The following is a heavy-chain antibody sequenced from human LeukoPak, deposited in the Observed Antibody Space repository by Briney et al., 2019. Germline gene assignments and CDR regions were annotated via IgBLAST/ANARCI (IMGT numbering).Heavy chain of an antibody. CDR1: GGSISSYY. Sequence: SETLSLTCTVSGGSISSYYWSWIRQPAGKGLEWIGRIYTSGSTNYNPSLKSRVTMSVDTSKNQFSLKLSSVTAADTAVYYCARDVLRFLEWPHRNWFDPWGQGTLVAVSS. D-gene: IGHD3-3*01. CDR3: ARDVLRFLEWPHRNWFDP. J-gene: IGHJ5*02. V-gene: IGHV4-4*07. CDR2: IYTSGST.